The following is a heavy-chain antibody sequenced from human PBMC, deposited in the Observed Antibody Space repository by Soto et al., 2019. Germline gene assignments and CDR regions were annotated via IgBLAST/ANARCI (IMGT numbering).Heavy chain of an antibody. CDR1: GFNFSNHG. V-gene: IGHV3-33*01. CDR2: IWFDGSNK. J-gene: IGHJ3*02. Sequence: GGSLRLSCAASGFNFSNHGMHWVRQAPGKGLEWVAVIWFDGSNKFYADSVKGRFTISRDNSKNTLYLQMNSLRAEDMAVYYCARDPDIEMGDVFDIWGQGTMVTVSS. CDR3: ARDPDIEMGDVFDI. D-gene: IGHD5-12*01.